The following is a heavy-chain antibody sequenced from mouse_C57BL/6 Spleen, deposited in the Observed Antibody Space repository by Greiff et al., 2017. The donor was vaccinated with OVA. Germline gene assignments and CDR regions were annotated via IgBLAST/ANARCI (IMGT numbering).Heavy chain of an antibody. CDR1: GYTFTSYW. CDR3: ARKGTQLRLHGAKDY. V-gene: IGHV1-55*01. CDR2: IYPGSGST. Sequence: QVQLQQSGAELVKPGASVKMSCKASGYTFTSYWITWVKQRPGQGLEWIGDIYPGSGSTNYNEKFKSTSTLTGDTSSSTAYMQLSSLTSEDSAVYYGARKGTQLRLHGAKDYWGQGTTVTGSS. J-gene: IGHJ4*01. D-gene: IGHD3-2*02.